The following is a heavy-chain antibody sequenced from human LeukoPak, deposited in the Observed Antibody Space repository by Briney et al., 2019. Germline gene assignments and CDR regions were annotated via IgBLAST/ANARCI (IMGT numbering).Heavy chain of an antibody. CDR3: ARVHSGTYYSYD. Sequence: SETLSLTCAVYGGSFSGYYWSWIRQPPGKGLEWIGEINHSGSTNYNPSLKSRVTISVDTSKNQFSLKLSSVTAADTAVYFCARVHSGTYYSYDWGQGTLVTVSS. V-gene: IGHV4-34*01. CDR1: GGSFSGYY. CDR2: INHSGST. D-gene: IGHD1-26*01. J-gene: IGHJ4*02.